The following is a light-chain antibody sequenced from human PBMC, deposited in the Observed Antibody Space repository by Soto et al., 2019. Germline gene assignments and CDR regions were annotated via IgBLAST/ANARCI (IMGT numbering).Light chain of an antibody. CDR2: DAS. Sequence: EIVLTQSPGTLSLSPGERATLSCRASSSVSTYLAWYQQKPGQAPRLLIYDASNRATGIPARFSGSGSGKDFTLTIRSIEPEDFAVYYCQQRRNCPWTFGQGTKVEIK. J-gene: IGKJ1*01. V-gene: IGKV3-11*01. CDR3: QQRRNCPWT. CDR1: SSVSTY.